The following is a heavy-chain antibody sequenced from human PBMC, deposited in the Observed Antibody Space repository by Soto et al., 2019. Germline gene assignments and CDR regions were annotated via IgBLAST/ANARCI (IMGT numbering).Heavy chain of an antibody. CDR2: IRSKAYGGTT. D-gene: IGHD3-22*01. Sequence: GGSLRLSCTASRFTFGDYAMSWVRQAPGKGLEWVGFIRSKAYGGTTEYAASVKGRFTISRDDSKSIAYLQMNSLKTEDTAVYYCTSTYYYDSSGYLSWFDPWGQGTLVTVSS. V-gene: IGHV3-49*04. J-gene: IGHJ5*02. CDR3: TSTYYYDSSGYLSWFDP. CDR1: RFTFGDYA.